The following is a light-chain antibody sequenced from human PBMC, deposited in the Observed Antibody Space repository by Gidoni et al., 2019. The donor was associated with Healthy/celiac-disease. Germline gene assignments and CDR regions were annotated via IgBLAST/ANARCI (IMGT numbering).Light chain of an antibody. CDR3: QQYNSYSNT. Sequence: DIQITQPPSTLSASVGDRVTITCRASQSISSWLAWYQQKPGKAPKLLIYKESSLESGVPSRFSGSGSGTEFTLTISSLQPDDFATYYYQQYNSYSNTFGQGTKLEIK. J-gene: IGKJ2*01. CDR2: KES. V-gene: IGKV1-5*03. CDR1: QSISSW.